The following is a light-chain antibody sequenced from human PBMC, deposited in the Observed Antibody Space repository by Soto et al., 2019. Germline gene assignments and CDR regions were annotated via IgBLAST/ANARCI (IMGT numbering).Light chain of an antibody. CDR3: QQYNNWPPWT. Sequence: EIVMTQSPTTLSVSPGERATLSCRASQSVSSNLAWYQQKAGQTPRLLIYDAFTRATGIPDRFSGSGFGTEFTLPINSLQSEDFAVYYCQQYNNWPPWTFGQGTKVEIK. V-gene: IGKV3-15*01. CDR1: QSVSSN. CDR2: DAF. J-gene: IGKJ1*01.